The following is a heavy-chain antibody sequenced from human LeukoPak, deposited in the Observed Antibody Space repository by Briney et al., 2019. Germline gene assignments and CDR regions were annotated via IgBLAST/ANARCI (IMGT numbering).Heavy chain of an antibody. Sequence: SETLSLTCAVYGGSFSGYYWSWLRQPPGKGLEWIGEINHSGSTNYNPSLKSRVTISVDTSKNQFSLKLSSVTAADTAVYYCARELFTRVYYDSSGYYGVSDYWGQGTLVTVSS. CDR2: INHSGST. V-gene: IGHV4-34*01. D-gene: IGHD3-22*01. J-gene: IGHJ4*02. CDR3: ARELFTRVYYDSSGYYGVSDY. CDR1: GGSFSGYY.